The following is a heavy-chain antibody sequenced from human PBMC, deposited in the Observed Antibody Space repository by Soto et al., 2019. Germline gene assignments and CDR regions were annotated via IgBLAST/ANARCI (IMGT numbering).Heavy chain of an antibody. J-gene: IGHJ6*02. V-gene: IGHV4-31*03. CDR1: GGSISSGGYY. Sequence: QVQLQESGPGLVKPSQTLSLTCTVSGGSISSGGYYWSWIRQHPGKGLEWIGYIYYSGSTCYKPSRNSGVNISVDTSKNQFALKLCSVTAADTAVYYCARGGRRSPSMDVWGQGTTVTVSS. CDR2: IYYSGST. CDR3: ARGGRRSPSMDV.